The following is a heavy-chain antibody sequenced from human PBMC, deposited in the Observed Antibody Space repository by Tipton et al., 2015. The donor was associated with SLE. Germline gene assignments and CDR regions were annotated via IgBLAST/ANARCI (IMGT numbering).Heavy chain of an antibody. D-gene: IGHD3-22*01. J-gene: IGHJ4*02. Sequence: LSLTCAVSDYSISSGYYWGWIRQPPGKGLEWVAFISYDGSNKYYADSVKGRFTISRDNSKNTLYLQMNSLRAEDTAVYYCARDGDYYDSSGLDYWGQGTLVTVSS. V-gene: IGHV3-30-3*01. CDR3: ARDGDYYDSSGLDY. CDR2: ISYDGSNK. CDR1: DYSISSGY.